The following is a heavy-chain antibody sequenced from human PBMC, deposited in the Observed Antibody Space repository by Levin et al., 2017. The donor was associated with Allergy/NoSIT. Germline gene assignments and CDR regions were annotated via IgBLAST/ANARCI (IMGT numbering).Heavy chain of an antibody. V-gene: IGHV1-2*02. Sequence: ASVKVSCKSSGYTYSGYYIHWVRQAPGQGLEWLGWINPSSGGPNPAKNFQGRVTLTRDTYIRTAYMELTRLTSDDTAIYYCARARGQLRPFDYWGQGTLVTVSS. J-gene: IGHJ4*02. D-gene: IGHD6-13*01. CDR2: INPSSGGP. CDR3: ARARGQLRPFDY. CDR1: GYTYSGYY.